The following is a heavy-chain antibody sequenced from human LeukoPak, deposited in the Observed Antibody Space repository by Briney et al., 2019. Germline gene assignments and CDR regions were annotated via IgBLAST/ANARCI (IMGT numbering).Heavy chain of an antibody. CDR2: INTDGSST. Sequence: GGSLRLSWAASGFTFSSYWMHWVRQARGKGLVWVSRINTDGSSTSYADSVKGRFTISRDNAKNTLYLQMNSLRAEDAAVYYCARRTELNYGDYRGQGTLVTVSS. V-gene: IGHV3-74*01. CDR3: ARRTELNYGDY. CDR1: GFTFSSYW. J-gene: IGHJ4*02. D-gene: IGHD4-17*01.